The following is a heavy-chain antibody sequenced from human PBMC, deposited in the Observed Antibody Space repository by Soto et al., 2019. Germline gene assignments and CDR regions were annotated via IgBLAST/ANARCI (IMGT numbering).Heavy chain of an antibody. Sequence: GGSLRLSCAASGFTFSSYSMNWVRQAPGKGLEWVSSISSSSSYIYYADSVKGRFTISRDNAKNSLYLQMNSLRAEDTAVYYCAREGYYDSSGYYYTTDYYYYYGMDVWGKGTTVTVAS. J-gene: IGHJ6*04. CDR2: ISSSSSYI. CDR1: GFTFSSYS. V-gene: IGHV3-21*01. CDR3: AREGYYDSSGYYYTTDYYYYYGMDV. D-gene: IGHD3-22*01.